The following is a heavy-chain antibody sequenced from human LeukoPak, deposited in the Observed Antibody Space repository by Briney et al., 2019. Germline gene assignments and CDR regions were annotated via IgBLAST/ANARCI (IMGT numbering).Heavy chain of an antibody. CDR3: AREGGDYEMMKWFDP. J-gene: IGHJ5*02. V-gene: IGHV4-4*09. CDR1: GGSISSYY. CDR2: IYASGST. Sequence: KPSETLSLTCSVSGGSISSYYWSWIRQPPGKGLEWNGYIYASGSTNYTPSLKSRVTISVDTSKNQFSLKMSSVTAADTAVYYCAREGGDYEMMKWFDPWGQGTLVTVSS. D-gene: IGHD4-17*01.